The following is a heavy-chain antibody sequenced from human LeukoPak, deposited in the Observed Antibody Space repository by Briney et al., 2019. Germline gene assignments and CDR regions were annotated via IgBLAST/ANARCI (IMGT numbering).Heavy chain of an antibody. CDR1: GGSISSYY. CDR2: INHSGST. V-gene: IGHV4-34*01. Sequence: TSETLSLTCTVSGGSISSYYWSWIRQPPGKGLEWIGEINHSGSTNYNPSLKSRVTISVDTSKNQFSLKLSSVTAADTAVYYCARVSNYYDSSGYRPYFDYWGQGTLVTVSS. D-gene: IGHD3-22*01. CDR3: ARVSNYYDSSGYRPYFDY. J-gene: IGHJ4*02.